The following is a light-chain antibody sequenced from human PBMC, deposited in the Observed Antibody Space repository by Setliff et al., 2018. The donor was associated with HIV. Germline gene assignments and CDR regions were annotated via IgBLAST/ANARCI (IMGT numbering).Light chain of an antibody. Sequence: QSVLTQPASVSGSPGQSITISCTGTSSDVGAYNYVSWYQQHPGIAPQLMIYDINSRPSGVSNRFSGSKSGNTASLTTSGLRAEDEADYYCSSHTSSITRVFGTGTKVTVL. CDR1: SSDVGAYNY. CDR3: SSHTSSITRV. V-gene: IGLV2-14*03. J-gene: IGLJ1*01. CDR2: DIN.